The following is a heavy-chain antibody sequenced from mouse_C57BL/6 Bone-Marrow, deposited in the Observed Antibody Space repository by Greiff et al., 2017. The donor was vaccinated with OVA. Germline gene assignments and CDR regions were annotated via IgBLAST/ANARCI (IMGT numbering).Heavy chain of an antibody. CDR1: GYSFTDYN. Sequence: EVKLVESGPELVKPGASVKISCKASGYSFTDYNMNWVKQSNGKSLEWIGVINPNYGTTSYNQKFKGKATLTVDQSSSTAYMQLNSLTSEDSAVYYCARLDWDGYSPWFAYWGQGTLVTVSA. D-gene: IGHD2-3*01. J-gene: IGHJ3*01. V-gene: IGHV1-39*01. CDR3: ARLDWDGYSPWFAY. CDR2: INPNYGTT.